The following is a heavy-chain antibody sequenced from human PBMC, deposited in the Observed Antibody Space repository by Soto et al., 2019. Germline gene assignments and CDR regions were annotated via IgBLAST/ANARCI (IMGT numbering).Heavy chain of an antibody. CDR2: IYYTGIT. D-gene: IGHD6-19*01. J-gene: IGHJ4*02. Sequence: PSETLSLTCTVSGGSISSYYWSWIRQPPGKGLEWIGNIYYTGITNYNPSLKSRVTMSVDTSNNQFSLKLSSVTAADTAVYYCARDPPDFLSAFDYWGRGTLVTVSS. V-gene: IGHV4-59*01. CDR3: ARDPPDFLSAFDY. CDR1: GGSISSYY.